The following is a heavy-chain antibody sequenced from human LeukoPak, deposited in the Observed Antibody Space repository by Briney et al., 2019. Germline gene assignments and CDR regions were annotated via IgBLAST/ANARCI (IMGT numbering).Heavy chain of an antibody. CDR1: GGTFSSYT. D-gene: IGHD6-19*01. V-gene: IGHV1-69*02. Sequence: SVKVSCKASGGTFSSYTISWVRQAPGPRLEWRGRIIPILSIANYAQTFQGRVTITADKSTSTAYMELSSLRSGDTAVYYCARSGAVAGALHLEYWGQGTLVTVSS. J-gene: IGHJ4*02. CDR2: IIPILSIA. CDR3: ARSGAVAGALHLEY.